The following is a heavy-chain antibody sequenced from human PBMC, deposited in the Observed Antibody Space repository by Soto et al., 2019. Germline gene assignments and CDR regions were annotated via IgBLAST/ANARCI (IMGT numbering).Heavy chain of an antibody. V-gene: IGHV3-23*01. CDR3: AKDYSYDSSGYLYYYYYYGMDV. CDR1: GFTFSNYA. J-gene: IGHJ6*02. Sequence: EVQLLESGGGLVQPGGSLRLSCAASGFTFSNYAMSWVRQAPGKGLEWVSAISGSGGSTYYADSVKGRFTISRDNSKNTLYLQMMSLRAAETAVYYFAKDYSYDSSGYLYYYYYYGMDVWGQGTTVTVSS. D-gene: IGHD3-22*01. CDR2: ISGSGGST.